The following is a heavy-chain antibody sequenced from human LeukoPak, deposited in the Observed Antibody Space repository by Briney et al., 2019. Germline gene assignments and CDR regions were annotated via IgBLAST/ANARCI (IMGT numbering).Heavy chain of an antibody. CDR3: ARGYLYYDFWSGYLI. CDR1: GGSFSGYY. Sequence: PSETLSLTCAVYGGSFSGYYWSWIRQPPGKGLEWIGEINHSGSTNYNPSLKSRVTISVDTSKNQFSLKLSSVTAADTAVYYCARGYLYYDFWSGYLIWGQGTLVTVSS. D-gene: IGHD3-3*01. J-gene: IGHJ4*02. CDR2: INHSGST. V-gene: IGHV4-34*01.